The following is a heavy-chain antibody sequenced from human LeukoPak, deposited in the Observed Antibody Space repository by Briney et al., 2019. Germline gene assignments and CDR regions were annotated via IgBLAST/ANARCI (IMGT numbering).Heavy chain of an antibody. Sequence: GGSLRLSCAASGFTFSSYAMTWVRQAPGKGRAWVSAISGSGGNTYYADSVKGRFTISRDNSKNSLYLQMNSLRAEDTALYYCAKERAAAGFGGGNFDYWGQGTLVTVSS. J-gene: IGHJ4*02. CDR1: GFTFSSYA. D-gene: IGHD6-13*01. CDR3: AKERAAAGFGGGNFDY. CDR2: ISGSGGNT. V-gene: IGHV3-23*01.